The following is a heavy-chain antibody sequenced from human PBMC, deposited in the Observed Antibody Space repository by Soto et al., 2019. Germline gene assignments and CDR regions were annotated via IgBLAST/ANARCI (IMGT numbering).Heavy chain of an antibody. CDR1: GYTFSSYY. CDR2: INPGTGAT. V-gene: IGHV1-46*01. CDR3: ASFHIAGADTYAPHI. J-gene: IGHJ3*02. D-gene: IGHD6-19*01. Sequence: ASVKVSCKASGYTFSSYYMHWVRQAPGQGLEWVGLINPGTGATTYAQKFQGRATMTSDTSTSTVYMELRSLTSEDTAVYYCASFHIAGADTYAPHIWGPGTLGTV.